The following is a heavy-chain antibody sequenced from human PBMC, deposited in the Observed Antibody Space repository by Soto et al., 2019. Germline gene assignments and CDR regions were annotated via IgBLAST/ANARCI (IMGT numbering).Heavy chain of an antibody. D-gene: IGHD6-19*01. J-gene: IGHJ5*02. CDR3: TRAQLTGLAGSGDRFAP. Sequence: EVQLVDSGGNLVQPGGSLRLSCAVSGFIFDDYAMHWVRQTPGKGLEWVAGISWNSVDIGYADSVKGRFTISRGNAKNSLYLQMESLRTEDTALYYCTRAQLTGLAGSGDRFAPWRQGTLVNVSS. CDR1: GFIFDDYA. V-gene: IGHV3-9*01. CDR2: ISWNSVDI.